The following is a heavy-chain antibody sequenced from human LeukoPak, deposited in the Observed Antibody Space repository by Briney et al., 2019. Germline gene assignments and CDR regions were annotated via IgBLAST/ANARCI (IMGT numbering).Heavy chain of an antibody. Sequence: GGSLRLSCAASGFTFSSYGMNWVRQAPGKGLEWVSYISSSGSTIYYADSVKGRFTISRDNAKNSLYLQMNSLRAEDTAVYYCAREERPQQLPIYYFDYWGQGTLVTVSS. V-gene: IGHV3-48*03. CDR1: GFTFSSYG. CDR3: AREERPQQLPIYYFDY. J-gene: IGHJ4*02. D-gene: IGHD6-13*01. CDR2: ISSSGSTI.